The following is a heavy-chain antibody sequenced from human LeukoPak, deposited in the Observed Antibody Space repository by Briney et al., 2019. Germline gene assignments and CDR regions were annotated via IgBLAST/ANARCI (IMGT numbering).Heavy chain of an antibody. CDR2: INPNSGGT. Sequence: ASVKVSCKASGYTLTGYYMHWVRQAPGQGLGWMGWINPNSGGTNYAQKFQGRVTMTRDTSISTAYMELSRLRSDDTAVYYCARTPYYDFWSGYYYTRYYYYMDVWGKGTTVTVSS. CDR1: GYTLTGYY. V-gene: IGHV1-2*02. CDR3: ARTPYYDFWSGYYYTRYYYYMDV. J-gene: IGHJ6*03. D-gene: IGHD3-3*01.